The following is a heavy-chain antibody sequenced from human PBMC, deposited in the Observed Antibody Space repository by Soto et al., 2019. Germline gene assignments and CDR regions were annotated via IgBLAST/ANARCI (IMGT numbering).Heavy chain of an antibody. CDR2: ISWDDDK. D-gene: IGHD3-3*01. CDR1: GFSITTSGVG. V-gene: IGHV2-5*02. Sequence: QITLKASGPTLVKPTQTLTLTCTFSGFSITTSGVGVCWIRQPPGPALEWLALISWDDDKRYSPSLKSTLTITKDTSTIHVVLTMPYMDPADTATYFCAHRMSTMTWGFDSCGQGTLVTVST. CDR3: AHRMSTMTWGFDS. J-gene: IGHJ5*01.